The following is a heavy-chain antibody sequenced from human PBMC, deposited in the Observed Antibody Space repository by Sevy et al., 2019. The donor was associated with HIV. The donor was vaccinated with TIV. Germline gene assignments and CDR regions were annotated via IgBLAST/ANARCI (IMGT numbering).Heavy chain of an antibody. Sequence: GESLKISCKGAGYTFSNYWIAWVRQMPGKGLEWMGIIYPGDSDTRYSPSFQGQVTISADKSIGTAYLQWNSLRASDTAMYYCARFGSYRLSYYGMDVWGQGTTVTVSS. CDR2: IYPGDSDT. CDR3: ARFGSYRLSYYGMDV. V-gene: IGHV5-51*01. CDR1: GYTFSNYW. J-gene: IGHJ6*02. D-gene: IGHD3-10*01.